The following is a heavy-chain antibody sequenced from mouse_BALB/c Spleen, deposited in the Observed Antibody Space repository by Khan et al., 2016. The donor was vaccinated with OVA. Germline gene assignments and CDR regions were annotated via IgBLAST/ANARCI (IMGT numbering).Heavy chain of an antibody. V-gene: IGHV1S81*02. Sequence: QVQLQQPGAELVKPGASVKLSCKASGYTLTRYYMYWVKQRPGQGLEWIGGINPSTSGTNFNEKFKNKATLTVDKSSTTVYMQLSSLTSEDAAVYYCTRNFGYDYFDYWGQGTTVTVSS. CDR3: TRNFGYDYFDY. J-gene: IGHJ2*01. CDR1: GYTLTRYY. CDR2: INPSTSGT. D-gene: IGHD1-2*01.